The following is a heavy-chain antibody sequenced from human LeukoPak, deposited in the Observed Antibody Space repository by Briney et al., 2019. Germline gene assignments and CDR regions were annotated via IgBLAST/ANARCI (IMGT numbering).Heavy chain of an antibody. D-gene: IGHD4-23*01. Sequence: GESLKISCKHSGDGFTSYWIGWVRQMPGKGLEWMGIFYPDDSDTRYSPSFQGHVTMSADKSINTAHLQWSNLLASDTAIYYCARSARLYSGNRAFDFWGQGTLVTVSS. CDR2: FYPDDSDT. CDR1: GDGFTSYW. J-gene: IGHJ4*02. CDR3: ARSARLYSGNRAFDF. V-gene: IGHV5-51*01.